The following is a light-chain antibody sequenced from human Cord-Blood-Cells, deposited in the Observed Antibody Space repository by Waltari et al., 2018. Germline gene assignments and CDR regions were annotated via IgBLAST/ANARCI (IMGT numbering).Light chain of an antibody. V-gene: IGKV4-1*01. CDR3: QQYYSTPIT. CDR2: WAS. CDR1: QSVLYSSNNKTY. J-gene: IGKJ5*01. Sequence: DIVMTQSPASLAVSLGERATIHCKSRQSVLYSSNNKTYLAWYQQKPGQPPKLLIYWASTRESGVPDRFSGSGSGTDFTLTISSLQAEDVAVYYCQQYYSTPITFGQGTRLEIK.